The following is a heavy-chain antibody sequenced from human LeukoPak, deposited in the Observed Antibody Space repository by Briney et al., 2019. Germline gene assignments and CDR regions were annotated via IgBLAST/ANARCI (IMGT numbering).Heavy chain of an antibody. D-gene: IGHD6-13*01. Sequence: GGSVRLSCAASGFTFSSYAMSWVRQAPGKGLEWVSGISGSGGNTYYADSVKGRFTISRDNSNNTLYLQMNSLRAEDTAVYYCARHSRGRWYVFDYWGPGNLGTVSS. J-gene: IGHJ4*02. CDR1: GFTFSSYA. CDR2: ISGSGGNT. CDR3: ARHSRGRWYVFDY. V-gene: IGHV3-23*01.